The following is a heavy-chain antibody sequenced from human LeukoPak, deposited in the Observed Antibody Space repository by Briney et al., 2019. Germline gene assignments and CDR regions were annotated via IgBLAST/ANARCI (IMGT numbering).Heavy chain of an antibody. CDR3: VKDYRGSEVMFEY. J-gene: IGHJ4*02. CDR2: ITGSGDVT. CDR1: GFTFSEYA. Sequence: GGSLRLSCVASGFTFSEYAMSWVRQAPGEGLEWVSGITGSGDVTWYADSVRGRFTISRDNSKNTQYLQMNGLRAEDTAVYYCVKDYRGSEVMFEYWGPGTVVTVSS. V-gene: IGHV3-23*01. D-gene: IGHD3-16*01.